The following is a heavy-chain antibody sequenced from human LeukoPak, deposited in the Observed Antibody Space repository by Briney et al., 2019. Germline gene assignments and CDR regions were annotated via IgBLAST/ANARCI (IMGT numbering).Heavy chain of an antibody. V-gene: IGHV5-51*01. CDR1: GYSFTSYW. Sequence: GESLKISRKGSGYSFTSYWIGWVRQMPGKGLEWMGIIYPGDSDTRYSPSFQGQVTISADKSISTAYLQWSSLKASDTAMYYCARANYDFWSGSSYYFDYWGQGTLVTVSS. J-gene: IGHJ4*02. CDR3: ARANYDFWSGSSYYFDY. CDR2: IYPGDSDT. D-gene: IGHD3-3*01.